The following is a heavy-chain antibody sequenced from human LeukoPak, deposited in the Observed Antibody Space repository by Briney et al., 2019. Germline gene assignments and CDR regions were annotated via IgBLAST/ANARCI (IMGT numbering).Heavy chain of an antibody. J-gene: IGHJ4*02. CDR2: IMPLFGTA. CDR1: GGTFNNSA. CDR3: ARDPNYYDSGGPPDY. V-gene: IGHV1-69*05. Sequence: SVKVSCKTSGGTFNNSAISWVRQAPGQGLEWLGGIMPLFGTAGYAQKFQGRVTITKDESTRTVYLELTSLTSDDTAVYYCARDPNYYDSGGPPDYWGQGTLVTVSS. D-gene: IGHD3-22*01.